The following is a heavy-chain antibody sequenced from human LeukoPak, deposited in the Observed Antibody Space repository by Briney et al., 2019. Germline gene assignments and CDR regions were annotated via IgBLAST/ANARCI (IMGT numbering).Heavy chain of an antibody. J-gene: IGHJ3*02. Sequence: VASVKVSCKAPGYTFTGYYMHWVRQAPGQGLEWMGWINPNSGGTNYAQKFQGRVTMTRDTSISTAYMELSRLRSDDTAVYYCGGQAGNDAFDIWGQGTMVTVSS. CDR3: GGQAGNDAFDI. V-gene: IGHV1-2*02. CDR1: GYTFTGYY. CDR2: INPNSGGT. D-gene: IGHD6-19*01.